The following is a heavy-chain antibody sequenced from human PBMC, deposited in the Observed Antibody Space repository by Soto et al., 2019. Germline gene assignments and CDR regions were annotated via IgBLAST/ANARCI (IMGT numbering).Heavy chain of an antibody. D-gene: IGHD6-19*01. CDR3: GRVGGDSSGWYDYYYYYGMDV. Sequence: SVKVSCKASGGTFSSYAISWVRQAPGQGLEWMGGIIPIFGTANYAQKFQGRVTITADESTSTAYMELSSLRSEDTAVYYCGRVGGDSSGWYDYYYYYGMDVWGQGTTVTVSS. J-gene: IGHJ6*02. V-gene: IGHV1-69*13. CDR2: IIPIFGTA. CDR1: GGTFSSYA.